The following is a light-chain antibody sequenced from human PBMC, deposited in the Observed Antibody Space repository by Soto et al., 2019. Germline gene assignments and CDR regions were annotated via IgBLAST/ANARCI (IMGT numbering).Light chain of an antibody. CDR2: EVS. J-gene: IGLJ1*01. CDR3: SSYTSSSTYV. CDR1: SSDVGGYNY. V-gene: IGLV2-14*01. Sequence: QSALTQPASVSGSPGQSITISCTGTSSDVGGYNYVSWYQLHPGKAPKLMVYEVSNRPSGVSNRFSGYKSDNTASLTISGLQAEDEADYYCSSYTSSSTYVFGTGTKLTVL.